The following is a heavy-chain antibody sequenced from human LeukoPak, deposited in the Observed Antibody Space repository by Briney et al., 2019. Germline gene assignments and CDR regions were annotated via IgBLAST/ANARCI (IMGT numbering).Heavy chain of an antibody. Sequence: PSETLSLTCTVSGGSISSSSYYWGWIRQPPGKGLEWIGSIYYSGSTYYNPSLKSRVTISVDTSKNQFSLKLSSVTAADTAVYYCASTGGSYLGDAFDIWGQGTMVTVSS. J-gene: IGHJ3*02. CDR2: IYYSGST. V-gene: IGHV4-39*07. CDR3: ASTGGSYLGDAFDI. CDR1: GGSISSSSYY. D-gene: IGHD1-26*01.